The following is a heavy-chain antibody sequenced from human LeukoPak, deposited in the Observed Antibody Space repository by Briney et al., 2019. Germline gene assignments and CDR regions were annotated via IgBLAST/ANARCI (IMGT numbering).Heavy chain of an antibody. CDR2: TRYDGSNK. CDR3: AKDRGTANGSGSYYNAPAPMDV. D-gene: IGHD3-10*01. CDR1: GFTFSSYA. V-gene: IGHV3-30*02. J-gene: IGHJ6*04. Sequence: SGGSLRLSCAASGFTFSSYAMHWVRQAPGKGLEWVAFTRYDGSNKYYADSVKGRFTISRDNSKNTLYLQMNSLRAEDTAVYYCAKDRGTANGSGSYYNAPAPMDVWGKGTTVTISS.